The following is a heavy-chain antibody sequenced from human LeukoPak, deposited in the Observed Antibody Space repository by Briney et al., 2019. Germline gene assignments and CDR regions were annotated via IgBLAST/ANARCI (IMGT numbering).Heavy chain of an antibody. CDR3: ARVGGSYYGFDY. D-gene: IGHD1-26*01. CDR1: GFTFSSYG. J-gene: IGHJ4*02. V-gene: IGHV3-30*02. Sequence: PGGSLRLSCAASGFTFSSYGMHWVRQAPGKGLEWVAFIRYDGSNKYYADSVKGRFTISRDNSKNTLYLQMNSLRAEDTAVYYCARVGGSYYGFDYWGQGTLVTVSS. CDR2: IRYDGSNK.